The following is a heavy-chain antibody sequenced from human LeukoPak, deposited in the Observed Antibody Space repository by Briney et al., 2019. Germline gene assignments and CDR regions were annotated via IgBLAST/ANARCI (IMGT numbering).Heavy chain of an antibody. J-gene: IGHJ4*02. Sequence: GGSLRLSCAASGFTFRSYYMGWVRQAPGKGLEWVGRIKSKTDGGTTDYAAPVKGRFTISRDDSKNTLYLQMNSLKTEDTAVYYCTTDATYCSSTSCYEESDYWGQGTLVTVSS. D-gene: IGHD2-2*01. CDR3: TTDATYCSSTSCYEESDY. V-gene: IGHV3-15*01. CDR1: GFTFRSYY. CDR2: IKSKTDGGTT.